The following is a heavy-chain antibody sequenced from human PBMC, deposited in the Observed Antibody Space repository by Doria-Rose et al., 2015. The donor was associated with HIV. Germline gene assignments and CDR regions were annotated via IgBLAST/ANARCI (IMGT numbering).Heavy chain of an antibody. D-gene: IGHD4-17*01. CDR2: INPSGDYT. Sequence: GYMFTNYYMHWVRQAPGQGLEWMGIINPSGDYTTYAQKFQGRVTMTRDTSTRTVYMELSSLRSEDTAVYYCAREDGDYDWFDPWGQGTLVTVSS. V-gene: IGHV1-46*01. CDR3: AREDGDYDWFDP. J-gene: IGHJ5*02. CDR1: GYMFTNYY.